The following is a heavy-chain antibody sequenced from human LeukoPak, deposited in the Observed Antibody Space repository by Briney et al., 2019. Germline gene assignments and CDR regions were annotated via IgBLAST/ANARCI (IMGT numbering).Heavy chain of an antibody. CDR3: ARDLPSGEYQLPGDAFDI. J-gene: IGHJ3*02. V-gene: IGHV4-4*07. CDR2: IYTSGST. Sequence: SETRSLTCSVSGGSISSYYWSWIRQPAGKGLEWIGHIYTSGSTNYNPSLTSRVTMSVDTSKNQFSLKLSSVTAADTAVYYCARDLPSGEYQLPGDAFDIWGQGTMVTVSS. CDR1: GGSISSYY. D-gene: IGHD2-2*01.